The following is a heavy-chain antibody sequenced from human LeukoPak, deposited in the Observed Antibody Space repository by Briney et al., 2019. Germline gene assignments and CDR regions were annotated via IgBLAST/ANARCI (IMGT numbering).Heavy chain of an antibody. CDR2: INTDGSST. Sequence: GGSLRLSCAASGFTFSSHWMHWVRQAPGKGLVWVSRINTDGSSTSYADSVKGRFTISRDNAKNSLYLQMNSLRAEDTSVYYCARGRWAMDYWGQGTLVTVSS. CDR1: GFTFSSHW. J-gene: IGHJ4*02. D-gene: IGHD5-18*01. CDR3: ARGRWAMDY. V-gene: IGHV3-74*01.